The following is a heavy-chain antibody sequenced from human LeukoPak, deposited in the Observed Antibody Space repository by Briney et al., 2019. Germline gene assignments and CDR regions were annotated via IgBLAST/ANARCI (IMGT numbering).Heavy chain of an antibody. CDR3: ARRGITYSTSFFDS. D-gene: IGHD6-13*01. CDR2: IYYTGRT. V-gene: IGHV4-39*01. Sequence: SETLSLTCAVSGGSISGGKDFWGWIRQPPGKGLEWIGSIYYTGRTYYNPSLKSRVTISVDTSKSEFSLMVHSVTAADTAMYYCARRGITYSTSFFDSWGQGTLVTVAS. J-gene: IGHJ4*02. CDR1: GGSISGGKDF.